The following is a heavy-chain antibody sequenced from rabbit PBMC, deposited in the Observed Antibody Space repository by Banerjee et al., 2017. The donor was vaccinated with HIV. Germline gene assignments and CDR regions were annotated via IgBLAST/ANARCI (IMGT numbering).Heavy chain of an antibody. CDR1: GFDFSSNA. Sequence: LVESGGDLVKPGASLTLTCTASGFDFSSNAMCWVRQAPGKGLEWVAYIFAGSAGGSGISHYASWAQGRFTISQTSSTTVTLQMTSLTAADTATYFCARGGVGSVYYRYTFDLWGQGTLVTVS. D-gene: IGHD1-1*01. CDR2: IFAGSAGGSGIS. J-gene: IGHJ2*01. V-gene: IGHV1S40*01. CDR3: ARGGVGSVYYRYTFDL.